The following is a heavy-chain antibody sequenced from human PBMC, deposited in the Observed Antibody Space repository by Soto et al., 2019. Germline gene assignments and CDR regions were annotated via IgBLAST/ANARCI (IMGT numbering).Heavy chain of an antibody. Sequence: GGSLRLSCAAPGFTFSSYAMSWVRQAPGKGLEWVSAISGSGGSTYYADSVKGRFTISRDNSKNTLYLQMNSLRAEDTAVYYCAKGGQAAMVIYYYGMDVWGQGTTVTVSS. J-gene: IGHJ6*02. D-gene: IGHD5-18*01. CDR2: ISGSGGST. V-gene: IGHV3-23*01. CDR1: GFTFSSYA. CDR3: AKGGQAAMVIYYYGMDV.